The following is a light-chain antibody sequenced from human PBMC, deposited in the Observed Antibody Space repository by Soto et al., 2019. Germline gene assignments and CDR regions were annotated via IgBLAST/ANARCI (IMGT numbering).Light chain of an antibody. CDR2: DVN. Sequence: QSALTQPASVSGSPGQSITISCTGTSGDIGAYNYVSWYQQHPGNAPKLMIYDVNYRPSGLSDRFSGSKSGNTASLTISGLQAEDEADYYCSSYTRSNTLVFGGGTKPTVL. V-gene: IGLV2-14*03. CDR3: SSYTRSNTLV. CDR1: SGDIGAYNY. J-gene: IGLJ2*01.